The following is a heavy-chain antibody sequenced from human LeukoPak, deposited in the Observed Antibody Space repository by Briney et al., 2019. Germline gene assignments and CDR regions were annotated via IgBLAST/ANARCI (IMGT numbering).Heavy chain of an antibody. J-gene: IGHJ3*02. D-gene: IGHD1-26*01. CDR1: GLNFSSRW. Sequence: GGSLRLSCAASGLNFSSRWMNWVRQAPGQGLEWVASIKEDGSEKHYVDSVKGRFTISRDNGKNSLYLQMNSLRAEDTAVYYCARIEWERLGRAFDIWGQGTMVTVSS. CDR3: ARIEWERLGRAFDI. V-gene: IGHV3-7*03. CDR2: IKEDGSEK.